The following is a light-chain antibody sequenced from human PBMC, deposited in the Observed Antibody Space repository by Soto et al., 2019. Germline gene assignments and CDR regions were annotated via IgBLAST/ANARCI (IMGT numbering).Light chain of an antibody. CDR3: SSYAGSNNLV. CDR2: EVS. Sequence: QSVLTQPPSASGSLGQSVTISCTGTSSDVGGYNYVSWYLQHPGKAPKLMIYEVSNRPSGVPDRFSGSKSGNTASLTVSGLQAEDEADYYCSSYAGSNNLVFGGGTKLTVL. V-gene: IGLV2-8*01. CDR1: SSDVGGYNY. J-gene: IGLJ2*01.